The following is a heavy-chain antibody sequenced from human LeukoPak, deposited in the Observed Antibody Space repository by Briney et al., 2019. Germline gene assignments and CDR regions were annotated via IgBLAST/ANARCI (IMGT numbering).Heavy chain of an antibody. CDR1: GFTFSSYG. CDR2: IRYDGSNK. Sequence: PGGSLRLSCAASGFTFSSYGMHWVRQAPGKGLEWVAFIRYDGSNKYYADSVKGRFTISRDNSKNTLYLQMNSLRAEDTAVYYCAKDPVRYFDLLLSFPSDWGQGTLVTVSS. D-gene: IGHD3-9*01. V-gene: IGHV3-30*02. CDR3: AKDPVRYFDLLLSFPSD. J-gene: IGHJ1*01.